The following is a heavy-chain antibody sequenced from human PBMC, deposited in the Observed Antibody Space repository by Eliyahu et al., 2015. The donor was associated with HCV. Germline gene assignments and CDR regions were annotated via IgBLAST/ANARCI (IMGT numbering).Heavy chain of an antibody. CDR2: ISSNGGST. CDR3: ARDLIMLTWELNYYYYGMDV. CDR1: GFXFSSYA. Sequence: EVQLVESGGGLVQPGGSLRLSXXASGFXFSSYAXXWVRQAPGKGLEYVSAISSNGGSTYYANSVKGRFTISRDNSKNTLYLQMGSLRAEDMAVYYCARDLIMLTWELNYYYYGMDVWGQGTTVTVSS. J-gene: IGHJ6*02. D-gene: IGHD1-26*01. V-gene: IGHV3-64*01.